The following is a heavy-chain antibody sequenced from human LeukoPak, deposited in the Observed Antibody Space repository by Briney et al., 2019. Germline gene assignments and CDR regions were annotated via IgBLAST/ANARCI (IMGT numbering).Heavy chain of an antibody. CDR3: AKPARVGAVDY. V-gene: IGHV3-11*01. CDR1: GFTFSNAW. CDR2: ISSSGSTI. D-gene: IGHD6-13*01. J-gene: IGHJ4*02. Sequence: GGSLRLSCAASGFTFSNAWMSWVRQAPGKGLEWVSYISSSGSTIYYADSVKGRFTISRDNSKNTLYLQMNSLRAEDTAIYYCAKPARVGAVDYWGQGTLVTVSS.